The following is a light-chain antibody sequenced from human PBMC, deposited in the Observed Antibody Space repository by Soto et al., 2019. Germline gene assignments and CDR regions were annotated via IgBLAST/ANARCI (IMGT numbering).Light chain of an antibody. J-gene: IGLJ1*01. CDR1: SSDIGGYNY. V-gene: IGLV2-14*01. CDR2: DVS. CDR3: SSYTSSSTYV. Sequence: QSALTQPASVSGSPGQSITISCTGNSSDIGGYNYVSWYQQYPGKAPKLMIYDVSNRPSGVSNRFSGSKSGNTASLTISGLQAEDEADYYYSSYTSSSTYVFGTGTKVTVL.